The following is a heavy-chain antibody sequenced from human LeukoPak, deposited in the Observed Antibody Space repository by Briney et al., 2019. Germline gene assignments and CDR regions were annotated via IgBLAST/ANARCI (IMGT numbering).Heavy chain of an antibody. CDR1: GFTFSSYA. D-gene: IGHD3-22*01. J-gene: IGHJ2*01. Sequence: GGSLRLSWAASGFTFSSYAMSWVRQAPEKGLEWVSAISGRGGSTYYADSGKGRFTISRDNSKTTLYLQMNTLRAEDTAVYYCTKGGITMIVVVTEWYFDLWGRGTLVTVSS. CDR3: TKGGITMIVVVTEWYFDL. V-gene: IGHV3-23*01. CDR2: ISGRGGST.